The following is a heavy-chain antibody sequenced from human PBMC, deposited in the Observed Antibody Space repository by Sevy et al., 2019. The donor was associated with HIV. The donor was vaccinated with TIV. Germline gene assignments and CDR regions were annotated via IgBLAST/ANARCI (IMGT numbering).Heavy chain of an antibody. CDR2: ISSSSSYI. J-gene: IGHJ4*02. CDR3: ARDSSSTNTVDY. CDR1: GFTFSSYS. V-gene: IGHV3-21*01. Sequence: GGSLRLSCAASGFTFSSYSMNWVRQAPGKGLEWVSSISSSSSYIYYADSVKGRFTNSRDNAKNSLYLQMNSLRAEDTAVYYCARDSSSTNTVDYWGQGTLVTVSS. D-gene: IGHD6-6*01.